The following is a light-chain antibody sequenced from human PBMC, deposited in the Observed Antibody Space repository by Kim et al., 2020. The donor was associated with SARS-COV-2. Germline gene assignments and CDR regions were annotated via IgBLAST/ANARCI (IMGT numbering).Light chain of an antibody. Sequence: GQTVSISCTATSSDFGTFHRGYWYRQSPGTAPTLLLYEVTHRPAGVPGRFSGSKGGNTASLTISGLQADDEAHYFCSSFTPRRTWVFGGGTQLTVL. CDR1: SSDFGTFHR. CDR2: EVT. CDR3: SSFTPRRTWV. J-gene: IGLJ3*02. V-gene: IGLV2-18*02.